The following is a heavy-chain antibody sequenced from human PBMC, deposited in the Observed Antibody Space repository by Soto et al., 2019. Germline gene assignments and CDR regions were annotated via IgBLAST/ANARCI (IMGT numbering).Heavy chain of an antibody. D-gene: IGHD3-9*01. Sequence: QVQLVQSGAEVKKPGASVKVSCKASGYTFTSYDINWVRQATGQGLEWMGWMNPNSGNTGYAQKFQGRVTMTRNTSIRTAYMELSSMRSEDTAVYYCARGDYDILTGYYSAYYMDVWGKGTTVTVSS. V-gene: IGHV1-8*01. CDR1: GYTFTSYD. CDR3: ARGDYDILTGYYSAYYMDV. J-gene: IGHJ6*03. CDR2: MNPNSGNT.